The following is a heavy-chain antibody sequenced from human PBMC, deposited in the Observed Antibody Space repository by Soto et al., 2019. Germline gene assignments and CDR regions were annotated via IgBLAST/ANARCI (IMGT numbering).Heavy chain of an antibody. V-gene: IGHV1-24*01. CDR2: FDPEDGET. CDR3: ETIPFFGVVIRPHYFDY. Sequence: GASVKVSCKVSGYTLTELSMHWVRQAPGKGLEWMGGFDPEDGETIYAQKFQGRVTMTEDTSTDTAYMELSSLRSEDTAVYYCETIPFFGVVIRPHYFDYWGQGTLVTVSS. CDR1: GYTLTELS. J-gene: IGHJ4*02. D-gene: IGHD3-3*01.